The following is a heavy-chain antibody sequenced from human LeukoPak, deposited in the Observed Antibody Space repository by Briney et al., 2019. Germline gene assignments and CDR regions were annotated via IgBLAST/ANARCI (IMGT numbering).Heavy chain of an antibody. CDR1: GFTFDDYA. V-gene: IGHV3-9*01. CDR2: ISWNSGSI. CDR3: AKAYLGATISDYFDY. J-gene: IGHJ4*02. Sequence: GGSLRLSCAASGFTFDDYAMHWVRQAPGKGLEWVSGISWNSGSIGYADSVKGRFTISRDNAKNSLYLQMNSLRAEDTALYYCAKAYLGATISDYFDYWGQGTLVTVSS. D-gene: IGHD1-26*01.